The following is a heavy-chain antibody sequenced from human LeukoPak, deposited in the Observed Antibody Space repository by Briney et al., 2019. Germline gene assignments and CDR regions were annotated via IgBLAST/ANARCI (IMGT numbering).Heavy chain of an antibody. J-gene: IGHJ2*01. D-gene: IGHD4-17*01. CDR2: IIPIFGTV. CDR1: VGTSKKYG. Sequence: SVPVSCKASVGTSKKYGITWVRQAPGQGVEWMGGIIPIFGTVNYAQKFQGRVTITADESTSTAYMELSSLRSEDTAVYYCARVTIDDYGDYRYFDLWGRGTLVTVSS. CDR3: ARVTIDDYGDYRYFDL. V-gene: IGHV1-69*13.